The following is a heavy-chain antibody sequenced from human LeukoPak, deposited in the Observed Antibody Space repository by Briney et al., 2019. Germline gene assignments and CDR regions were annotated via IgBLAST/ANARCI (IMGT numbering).Heavy chain of an antibody. CDR1: GFTFDDYA. CDR3: VKDPPPRYSGSPPAY. CDR2: IRWGSGSI. V-gene: IGHV3-9*01. J-gene: IGHJ4*02. D-gene: IGHD1-26*01. Sequence: GGSLRLSCSASGFTFDDYAIHWVRQAPGKGLEWVSGIRWGSGSIAYADSVKGRFTISRDNAKNSLYLQMNSLRADDTAVYYCVKDPPPRYSGSPPAYWGQGTLVTVSS.